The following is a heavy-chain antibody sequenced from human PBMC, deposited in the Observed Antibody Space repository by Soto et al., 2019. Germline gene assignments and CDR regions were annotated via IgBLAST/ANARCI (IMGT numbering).Heavy chain of an antibody. CDR2: IKQDGSEK. V-gene: IGHV3-7*01. CDR3: ARGEAIGDDP. D-gene: IGHD3-10*01. Sequence: PGGSLRLSCAASGFNVSSNYMTWVRQAPGKGLEWVANIKQDGSEKYYVDSVKGRFTISRDNAKNSLYLQMNNLRVEDTAVYYCARGEAIGDDPWGHGTLVTVSS. CDR1: GFNVSSNY. J-gene: IGHJ5*02.